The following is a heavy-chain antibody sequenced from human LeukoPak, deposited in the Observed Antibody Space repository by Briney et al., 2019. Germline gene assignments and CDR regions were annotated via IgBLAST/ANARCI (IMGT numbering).Heavy chain of an antibody. Sequence: GGSLRLSCAASGFTFSSYGMNWVRQAPGKGLEWVADIWYDGSNKYYADSVKGRFTISRDNSKNTLYLQMNSLRAEDTAVYYCARDRGNWNYVAYGMDVWGQGTTVTVSS. CDR2: IWYDGSNK. V-gene: IGHV3-33*01. CDR1: GFTFSSYG. D-gene: IGHD1-7*01. CDR3: ARDRGNWNYVAYGMDV. J-gene: IGHJ6*02.